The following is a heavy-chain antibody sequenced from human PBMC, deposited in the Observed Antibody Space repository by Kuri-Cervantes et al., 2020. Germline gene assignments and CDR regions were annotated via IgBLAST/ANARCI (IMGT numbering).Heavy chain of an antibody. CDR3: ASGRTLTIGDY. CDR2: ISGSGGRT. V-gene: IGHV3-23*01. Sequence: GGSLRLSCTASGFTFGDYAMSWVRQAPGKGLEWVSAISGSGGRTYYADSVKGWFTISRDNSKNTLYLQMNSLRAEDTAVYNCASGRTLTIGDYWGQGTLVTVSS. CDR1: GFTFGDYA. D-gene: IGHD3-9*01. J-gene: IGHJ4*02.